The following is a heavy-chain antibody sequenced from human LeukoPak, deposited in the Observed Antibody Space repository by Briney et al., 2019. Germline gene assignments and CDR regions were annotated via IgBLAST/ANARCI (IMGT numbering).Heavy chain of an antibody. CDR1: GFTFSSYG. D-gene: IGHD2-2*02. CDR2: ISYDASNK. V-gene: IGHV3-30*03. Sequence: GGSLRLSCAASGFTFSSYGMHWVRQAPGKGLEWVAVISYDASNKYYADSVKGRFTISRDSSKNTLYLQMNSLRADDTAVYYCAMKAVPRPRLYDAFDFWGQGTVVTVSS. CDR3: AMKAVPRPRLYDAFDF. J-gene: IGHJ3*01.